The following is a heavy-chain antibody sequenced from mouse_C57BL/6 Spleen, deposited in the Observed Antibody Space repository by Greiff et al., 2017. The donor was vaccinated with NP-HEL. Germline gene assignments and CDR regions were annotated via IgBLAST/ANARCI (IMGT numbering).Heavy chain of an antibody. V-gene: IGHV1-80*01. CDR1: GYAFSSYW. J-gene: IGHJ4*01. D-gene: IGHD2-3*01. CDR2: IYPGDGDT. CDR3: ARDGYYVDYYAMDY. Sequence: VKLQESGAELVKPGASVKISCKASGYAFSSYWMNWVKQRPGKGLEWIGQIYPGDGDTNYNGKFKGKATLTADKSSSTAYMQLSSLTSEDSAVYFCARDGYYVDYYAMDYWGQGISVTVSS.